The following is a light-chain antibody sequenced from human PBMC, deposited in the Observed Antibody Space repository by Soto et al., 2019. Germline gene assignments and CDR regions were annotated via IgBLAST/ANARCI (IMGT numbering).Light chain of an antibody. Sequence: QSVLTQPASVSGSPGQSITISCTGTSSDVGGYNYVSWYQQHPGKAPKLMIYEVSNRPSGVSNRFSGSTSGNTASLTISGLQAEDEADYYCSPYTSSSTSYVFGTGTKVTVL. CDR2: EVS. V-gene: IGLV2-14*01. J-gene: IGLJ1*01. CDR3: SPYTSSSTSYV. CDR1: SSDVGGYNY.